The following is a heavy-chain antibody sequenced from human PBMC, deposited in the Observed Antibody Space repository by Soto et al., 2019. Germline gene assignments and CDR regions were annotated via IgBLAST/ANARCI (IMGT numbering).Heavy chain of an antibody. CDR1: CGSISSSNW. CDR2: IYHSGIT. Sequence: PSETLSLTCAVSCGSISSSNWWSWVRHPPWKGLEWIGEIYHSGITNYNPSLKSRVTISVDKTKNQFSLKLSSVTAADTAVYYWGRVRDSFGLEFWGQGTSVTVS. V-gene: IGHV4-4*02. J-gene: IGHJ6*01. CDR3: GRVRDSFGLEF.